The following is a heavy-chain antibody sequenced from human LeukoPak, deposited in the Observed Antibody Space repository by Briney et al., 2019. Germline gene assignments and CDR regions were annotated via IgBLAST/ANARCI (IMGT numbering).Heavy chain of an antibody. J-gene: IGHJ6*04. V-gene: IGHV3-48*03. D-gene: IGHD3-10*02. Sequence: GGSLRLSCAASGFTFISYEMNWVRQAPGKWLEWVSYISSSGSTIYYAVSVKGRFTIPRDNAQRSLYLQMNSLRAEDTAVYYCAELGITMIGGVWGKGTTVTISS. CDR2: ISSSGSTI. CDR1: GFTFISYE. CDR3: AELGITMIGGV.